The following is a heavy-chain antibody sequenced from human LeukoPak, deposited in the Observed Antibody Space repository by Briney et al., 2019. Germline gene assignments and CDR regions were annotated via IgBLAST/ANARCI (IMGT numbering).Heavy chain of an antibody. D-gene: IGHD4-17*01. Sequence: GGSLRLSCAASGFTFSSYAMSWVRQAPGKGLEWVANIKQDGSEKYYVDSVKGRFTISRDNAKNSLYLQMNSLRAEDTAVYYCARTIYGDYRGNWFDPWGQGTLVTASS. CDR3: ARTIYGDYRGNWFDP. CDR1: GFTFSSYA. CDR2: IKQDGSEK. J-gene: IGHJ5*02. V-gene: IGHV3-7*01.